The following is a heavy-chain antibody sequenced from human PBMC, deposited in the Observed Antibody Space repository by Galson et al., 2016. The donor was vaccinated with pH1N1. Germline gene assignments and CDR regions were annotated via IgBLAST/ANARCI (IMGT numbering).Heavy chain of an antibody. V-gene: IGHV3-7*01. D-gene: IGHD3-16*01. J-gene: IGHJ4*02. CDR1: GFTFSHYW. CDR2: IKENGSEK. Sequence: SLRLSCAASGFTFSHYWMSWVRQAPGKGLEWVANIKENGSEKYYLDSVKGRFTISRDNAKHSVSLQLDSLRAEDTAVYYCAGHLFSASESPFEYWGQGALVTASS. CDR3: AGHLFSASESPFEY.